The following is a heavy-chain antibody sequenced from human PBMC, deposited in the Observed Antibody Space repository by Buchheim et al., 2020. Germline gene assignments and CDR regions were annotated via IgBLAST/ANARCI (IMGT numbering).Heavy chain of an antibody. J-gene: IGHJ2*01. CDR2: IYYSGST. CDR3: ARVKGSSGCPGVWYFDL. Sequence: QVQLQESGPGLVKPSETLSLTCTVSGGSISSYYWSWIRQPPGKGLEWIGYIYYSGSTNYNPSLKSRVTISVDTSKNQFSLKLSSVTAADTAVYYCARVKGSSGCPGVWYFDLWGRGTL. V-gene: IGHV4-59*01. CDR1: GGSISSYY. D-gene: IGHD3-22*01.